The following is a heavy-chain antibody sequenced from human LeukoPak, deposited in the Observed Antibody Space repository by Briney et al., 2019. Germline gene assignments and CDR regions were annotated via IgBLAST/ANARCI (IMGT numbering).Heavy chain of an antibody. Sequence: SETLSLTCAVSGGSIGSGGYSWSWIRQPPGKGLEWIGYIYHSGSTYYNPSLKSRVTISVDTSKNQFSLKLSSVTAADTAVYYCASPEDYDSSGYYFRFDYWGQGTLVTVSS. J-gene: IGHJ4*02. D-gene: IGHD3-22*01. CDR3: ASPEDYDSSGYYFRFDY. CDR1: GGSIGSGGYS. V-gene: IGHV4-30-2*01. CDR2: IYHSGST.